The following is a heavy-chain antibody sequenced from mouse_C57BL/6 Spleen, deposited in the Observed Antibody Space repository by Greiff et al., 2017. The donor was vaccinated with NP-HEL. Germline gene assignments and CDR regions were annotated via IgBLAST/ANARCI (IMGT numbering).Heavy chain of an antibody. CDR2: ISDGGSYT. V-gene: IGHV5-4*01. J-gene: IGHJ3*01. CDR1: GFTFSSYA. Sequence: EVQGVESGGGLVKPGGSLKLSCAASGFTFSSYAMSWVRQTPEKRLEGVATISDGGSYTYYPDNVKGRFTISRDNAKNNLYLQMSHLKSEDTAMYYCASFSETAQATLFAYWGQGTLVTVSA. D-gene: IGHD3-2*02. CDR3: ASFSETAQATLFAY.